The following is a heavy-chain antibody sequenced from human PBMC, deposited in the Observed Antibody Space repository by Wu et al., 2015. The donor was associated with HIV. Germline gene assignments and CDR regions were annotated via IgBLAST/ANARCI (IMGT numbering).Heavy chain of an antibody. V-gene: IGHV1-2*02. J-gene: IGHJ6*03. CDR1: GYTFTGYY. CDR2: VNPGSGGT. Sequence: QVQLVQSGAEVKKPGASVKVSCKASGYTFTGYYMHWVRQAPGQGLEWMGWVNPGSGGTNYAQKFQGRVTMSSDVAISTVYMELSRLKSDDTAVYYCARVPAGGGYYDYMDVWGKGTTVTVSS. CDR3: ARVPAGGGYYDYMDV. D-gene: IGHD6-13*01.